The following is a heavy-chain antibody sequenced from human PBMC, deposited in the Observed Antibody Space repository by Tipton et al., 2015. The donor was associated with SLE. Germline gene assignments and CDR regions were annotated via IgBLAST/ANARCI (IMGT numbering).Heavy chain of an antibody. J-gene: IGHJ6*02. CDR3: ARGSAGSYDYGMDV. Sequence: TLSLTCTVSGGSISSSSYYWGWIRQPPGKGLEWIGSIYYSGSTYYNPSLKSRVTISVDTSKNQFSLKLSSVTAADTAVYYCARGSAGSYDYGMDVWGQGTTVTVSS. D-gene: IGHD3-10*01. V-gene: IGHV4-39*07. CDR1: GGSISSSSYY. CDR2: IYYSGST.